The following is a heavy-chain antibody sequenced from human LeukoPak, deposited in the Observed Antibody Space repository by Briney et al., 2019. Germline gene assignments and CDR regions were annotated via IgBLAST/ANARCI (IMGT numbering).Heavy chain of an antibody. D-gene: IGHD6-13*01. CDR1: GSTFTGYY. Sequence: ASVKVSCKASGSTFTGYYIHWVRQAPGQGLEWMGWINPNTGGANYAQKFQGRVIMTRDTSISTAYMELTRLRSDDTAVYYCAKGESSHYDYWGQGTLVTVSS. CDR3: AKGESSHYDY. CDR2: INPNTGGA. J-gene: IGHJ4*02. V-gene: IGHV1-2*02.